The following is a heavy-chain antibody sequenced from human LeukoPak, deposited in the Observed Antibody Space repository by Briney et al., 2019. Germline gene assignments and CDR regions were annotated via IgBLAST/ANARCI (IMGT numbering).Heavy chain of an antibody. J-gene: IGHJ4*02. CDR3: TRETGGSTLVTLPSDN. CDR1: GYTFIGYY. D-gene: IGHD4-23*01. Sequence: ASVKVSCKVSGYTFIGYYIHWVRQAPGQGLEWMGWINPNSGATNYAQKFQGRVTMTRDRSISTAYVELNWLTSDDTAVYYCTRETGGSTLVTLPSDNWGQGTPVTVSS. V-gene: IGHV1-2*02. CDR2: INPNSGAT.